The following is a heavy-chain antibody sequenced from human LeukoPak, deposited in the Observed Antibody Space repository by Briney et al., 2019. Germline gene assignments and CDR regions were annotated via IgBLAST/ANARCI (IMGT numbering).Heavy chain of an antibody. V-gene: IGHV4-59*01. D-gene: IGHD4-17*01. Sequence: PSETLSLTCTVSGGSISSYYWSWIRQPPGKGLEWIGYIYYSGSTYYNPSLKSRVTISVDTSRNQFSLTPSSLTAADTAVYSCARSHIQGDYGKFFDYWGQGTLVTVSS. CDR1: GGSISSYY. CDR3: ARSHIQGDYGKFFDY. J-gene: IGHJ4*02. CDR2: IYYSGST.